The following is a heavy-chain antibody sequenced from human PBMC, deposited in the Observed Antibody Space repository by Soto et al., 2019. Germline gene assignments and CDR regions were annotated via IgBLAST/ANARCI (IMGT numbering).Heavy chain of an antibody. CDR1: GGSISSGDYY. CDR3: ARAFTYTYYFDY. Sequence: SETLSLTCTVSGGSISSGDYYWSWIRQPPGKGLEWIGYIYYSGSTYYNPSLKSRVTISVDTSKNQFTLKLSSVTAADTAVYYCARAFTYTYYFDYWGQGTLVTVSS. CDR2: IYYSGST. J-gene: IGHJ4*02. D-gene: IGHD3-3*02. V-gene: IGHV4-30-4*01.